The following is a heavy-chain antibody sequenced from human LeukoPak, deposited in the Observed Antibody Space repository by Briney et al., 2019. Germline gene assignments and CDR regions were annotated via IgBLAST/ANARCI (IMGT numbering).Heavy chain of an antibody. CDR3: ARDLGDYWFDP. J-gene: IGHJ5*02. Sequence: PGGSLRLSCAASGFTFSSYAMHWVRQAPGKGLEWVAVISYDGSNKYYADSVKGRFTISRDNSKNTLYLQMNSLRAEDTAVYYCARDLGDYWFDPWGQGTLVAVSS. CDR2: ISYDGSNK. V-gene: IGHV3-30-3*01. CDR1: GFTFSSYA. D-gene: IGHD3-16*01.